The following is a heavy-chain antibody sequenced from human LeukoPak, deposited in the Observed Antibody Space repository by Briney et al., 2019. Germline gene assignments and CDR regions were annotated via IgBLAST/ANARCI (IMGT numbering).Heavy chain of an antibody. V-gene: IGHV3-48*01. Sequence: PGGPLRLSCAASGFTFSSYSMNWVRQAPGKGLEWVSYISSSSSTIYYADSVKGRFTISRDNAKNSLYLQMNSLRAEDTAVYYCARDRDGYNEGGFDYWGQGTLVTVSS. D-gene: IGHD5-24*01. J-gene: IGHJ4*02. CDR2: ISSSSSTI. CDR3: ARDRDGYNEGGFDY. CDR1: GFTFSSYS.